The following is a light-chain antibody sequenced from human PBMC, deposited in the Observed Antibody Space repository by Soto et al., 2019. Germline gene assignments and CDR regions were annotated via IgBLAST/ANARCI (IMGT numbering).Light chain of an antibody. J-gene: IGLJ3*02. Sequence: QSVLTQPPSASGTPGQRVTISCSGSRSNIGNNAVSWYQQFPGTAPKLLIYNNNQRPSGVPDRFSGSKSGTSASLAISGLQSEDEAYSYCATWDDSLNARGVFGGGTKLTVL. V-gene: IGLV1-44*01. CDR2: NNN. CDR3: ATWDDSLNARGV. CDR1: RSNIGNNA.